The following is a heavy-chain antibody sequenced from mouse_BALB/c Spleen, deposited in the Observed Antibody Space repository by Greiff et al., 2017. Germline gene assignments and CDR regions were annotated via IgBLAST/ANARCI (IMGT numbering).Heavy chain of an antibody. V-gene: IGHV5-12-1*01. Sequence: EVKVVESGGGLVKPGGSLKLSCAASGFAFSSYDMSWVRQTPEKRLEWVAYISSGGGSTYYPDTVKGRFTISRDNAKNTLYLQMSSLKSEDTAMYYCARGPGSRPFAYWGQGTLVTVSA. J-gene: IGHJ3*01. CDR2: ISSGGGST. CDR3: ARGPGSRPFAY. D-gene: IGHD1-1*01. CDR1: GFAFSSYD.